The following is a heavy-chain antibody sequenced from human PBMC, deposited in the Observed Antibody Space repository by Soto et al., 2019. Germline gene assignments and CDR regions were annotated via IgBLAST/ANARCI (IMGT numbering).Heavy chain of an antibody. CDR2: IKQDGSEK. Sequence: PGGSLRLSCAASGFTFGASNLQWVRQAPGKGLEWVANIKQDGSEKYYVDSVKGRFTISRDNAKNSLYLQMNSLRAEDTAVYYCARDPNIVLVPAALRSYYYYYGMDVWGQGTTVTVSS. D-gene: IGHD2-2*01. CDR3: ARDPNIVLVPAALRSYYYYYGMDV. CDR1: GFTFGASN. J-gene: IGHJ6*02. V-gene: IGHV3-7*01.